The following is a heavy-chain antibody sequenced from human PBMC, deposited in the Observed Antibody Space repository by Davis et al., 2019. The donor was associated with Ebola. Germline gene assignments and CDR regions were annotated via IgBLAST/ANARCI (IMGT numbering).Heavy chain of an antibody. V-gene: IGHV3-66*01. CDR3: ARDQEGGTCD. CDR1: GFTVSSNY. D-gene: IGHD1-1*01. Sequence: GGSLRLSCAASGFTVSSNYMSWVRQAPGKGLEWVSVIYSGGSTYYADSVKGRSTIYRENSKNTLYLQMNSLRAEDTAVYYCARDQEGGTCDWGQGTLVTVSS. CDR2: IYSGGST. J-gene: IGHJ4*02.